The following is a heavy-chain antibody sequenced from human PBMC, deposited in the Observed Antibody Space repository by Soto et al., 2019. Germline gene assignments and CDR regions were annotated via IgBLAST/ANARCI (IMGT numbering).Heavy chain of an antibody. D-gene: IGHD2-21*02. J-gene: IGHJ4*02. CDR3: ARDGMTTGDT. Sequence: PSETLSLTCSVSGVSVTSYPWRCVRQPADKGLDWIVRVFSSVSATYNPSLKSRVSISMDTAEDRISLRLDSVTAADAGVYFCARDGMTTGDTWGPGTLVNVCS. CDR2: VFSSVSA. CDR1: GVSVTSYP. V-gene: IGHV4-4*07.